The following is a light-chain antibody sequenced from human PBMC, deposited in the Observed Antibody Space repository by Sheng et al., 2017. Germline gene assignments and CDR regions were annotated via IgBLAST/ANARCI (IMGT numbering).Light chain of an antibody. Sequence: EIVVTQSPGTLSLSPGERATLSCRTSESISSYLAWYQLRPGQAPRLLIYGASIRAAGIPDRFSASGSGSDFTLTISRLEPEDFAVYYCQQYVSSPRTFGQGTKVEI. CDR3: QQYVSSPRT. V-gene: IGKV3-20*01. CDR2: GAS. J-gene: IGKJ1*01. CDR1: ESISSY.